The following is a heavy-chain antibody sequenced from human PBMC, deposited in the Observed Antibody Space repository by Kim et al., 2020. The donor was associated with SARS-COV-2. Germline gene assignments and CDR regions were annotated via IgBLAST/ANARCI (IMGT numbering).Heavy chain of an antibody. CDR3: VKGDGRGWVHSDY. Sequence: GGSLRLSCEASGFTFSNWGMGWVRQAPGKGLEWVAITTTDESEKYYVDSVKGRFTISRDNSKNSVYLQMSSVRVEDTAVYFCVKGDGRGWVHSDYWGQGTRVSVP. J-gene: IGHJ4*02. V-gene: IGHV3-7*01. CDR2: TTTDESEK. CDR1: GFTFSNWG. D-gene: IGHD1-26*01.